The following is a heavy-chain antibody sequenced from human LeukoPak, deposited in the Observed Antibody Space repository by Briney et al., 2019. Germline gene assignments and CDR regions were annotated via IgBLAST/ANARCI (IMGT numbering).Heavy chain of an antibody. V-gene: IGHV3-23*01. CDR3: AKVAMIVVVITTGYFQH. CDR1: GFTFSSYA. J-gene: IGHJ1*01. D-gene: IGHD3-22*01. CDR2: ISGSGGST. Sequence: GGSLRLSCAASGFTFSSYAMSWVRQAPGKGLEWVSAISGSGGSTYYADSVKGRFTISRDNSKNTLYLQMNSLRAEDTAVYYCAKVAMIVVVITTGYFQHWGQGTLATVSS.